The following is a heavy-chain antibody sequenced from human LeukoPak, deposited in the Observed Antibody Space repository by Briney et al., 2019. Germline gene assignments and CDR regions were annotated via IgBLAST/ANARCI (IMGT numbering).Heavy chain of an antibody. J-gene: IGHJ4*02. CDR1: GLTFSSYG. CDR3: AKSSGGATGYFDY. V-gene: IGHV3-33*06. Sequence: GGSLRLSCAASGLTFSSYGMHWVRQAPGKGLEWVAVIWCDGSNKYYADSVKGRFTISRDNSKNTLYLQMNSLRAEDTAVYYCAKSSGGATGYFDYWGQGTLVTVSS. D-gene: IGHD1-26*01. CDR2: IWCDGSNK.